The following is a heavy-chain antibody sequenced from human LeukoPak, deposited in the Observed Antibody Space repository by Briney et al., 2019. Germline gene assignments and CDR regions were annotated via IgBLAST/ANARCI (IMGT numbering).Heavy chain of an antibody. V-gene: IGHV1-69*04. CDR3: ARDQDSSSCGDY. CDR2: IIPIFGIA. D-gene: IGHD6-13*01. CDR1: LGTLSSYA. J-gene: IGHJ4*02. Sequence: SVKVSCKPSLGTLSSYAISWVRQAPGQGHEWMGSIIPIFGIANYAQKFQGRVTITADKSTSTAYMEMSSLRSEDKAVYYCARDQDSSSCGDYWGQGTLVTVSS.